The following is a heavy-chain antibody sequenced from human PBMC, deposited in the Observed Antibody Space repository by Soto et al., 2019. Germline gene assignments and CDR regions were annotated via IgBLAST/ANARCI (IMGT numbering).Heavy chain of an antibody. CDR2: IIPIFGTA. V-gene: IGHV1-69*01. J-gene: IGHJ6*02. CDR3: ASGHIAPRIQRWGYYYSGMDV. Sequence: QVQLVQSGAEVNKPGSSVKVSCKASGGTFSSYAISWVRQAPGQGLEWMGGIIPIFGTANYAQKFQGRLLLPADVSTSTVSLEGSSLRSEDTAVYYCASGHIAPRIQRWGYYYSGMDVWGQGPTVTVSS. CDR1: GGTFSSYA. D-gene: IGHD5-18*01.